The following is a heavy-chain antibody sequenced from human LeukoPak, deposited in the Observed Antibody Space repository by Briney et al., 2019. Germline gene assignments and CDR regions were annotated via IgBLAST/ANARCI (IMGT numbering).Heavy chain of an antibody. Sequence: PGRSLRLSCAASGFTFSSYAMPWVRQAPGKGLEWVAVISYDGSNKYYADSVKGRFTISRDNSKNTLYLQMNSLRAEDTAVYYCARVQLTALDYWGQGTLVTVSS. J-gene: IGHJ4*02. D-gene: IGHD5-18*01. CDR2: ISYDGSNK. CDR3: ARVQLTALDY. V-gene: IGHV3-30-3*01. CDR1: GFTFSSYA.